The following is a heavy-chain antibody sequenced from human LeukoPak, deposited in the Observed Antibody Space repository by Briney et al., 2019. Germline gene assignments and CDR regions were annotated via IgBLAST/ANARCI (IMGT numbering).Heavy chain of an antibody. V-gene: IGHV1-69*01. Sequence: SVKVSCKASGGTFSSCAISWVRQAPGQGLEWMGGIIPIFGTANYAQKFQGRVTITADESTSTAYMELSSLRSEDTAVYYCASQSHHCSSTSCYMDVWGKGTTVTVSS. D-gene: IGHD2-2*01. CDR2: IIPIFGTA. CDR1: GGTFSSCA. J-gene: IGHJ6*03. CDR3: ASQSHHCSSTSCYMDV.